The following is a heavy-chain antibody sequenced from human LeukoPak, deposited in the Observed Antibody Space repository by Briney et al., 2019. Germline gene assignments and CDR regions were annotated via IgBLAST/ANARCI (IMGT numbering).Heavy chain of an antibody. V-gene: IGHV3-21*01. CDR3: ARRPSSGGPFDY. CDR2: ISSSSSYI. Sequence: GGSLRLSCAASGFTFSSYSMNWVRQAPGKGLEWVSSISSSSSYIYYADSVKGRFTISRDNAKNSLYLQMNSLRAEDTAVYYCARRPSSGGPFDYWGQGTLVTVSS. J-gene: IGHJ4*02. CDR1: GFTFSSYS. D-gene: IGHD6-19*01.